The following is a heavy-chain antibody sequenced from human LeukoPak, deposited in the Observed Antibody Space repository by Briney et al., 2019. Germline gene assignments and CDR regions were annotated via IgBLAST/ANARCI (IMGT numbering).Heavy chain of an antibody. CDR3: ARSDYGGSY. D-gene: IGHD4-17*01. Sequence: GESLKISCKASGYTFTSYWIGWVRQMPGKGLEWMGIIYPGDSDIKYSPSFQGQVSISADKSISTAYLQWSSLKASDTAIYCCARSDYGGSYWGQGTLVTVSS. CDR1: GYTFTSYW. V-gene: IGHV5-51*01. J-gene: IGHJ4*02. CDR2: IYPGDSDI.